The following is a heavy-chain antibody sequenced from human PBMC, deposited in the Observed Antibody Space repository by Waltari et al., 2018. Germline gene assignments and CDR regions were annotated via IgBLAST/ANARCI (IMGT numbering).Heavy chain of an antibody. CDR2: FYHSGTT. D-gene: IGHD1-26*01. CDR3: ARGSFDSDSYFDV. J-gene: IGHJ2*01. V-gene: IGHV4-38-2*01. Sequence: QVQLQESGPGLGKPSETLSLTCAVSGYPISSGYYWGWIRQPPGKGLEWIGSFYHSGTTYYSPSLKSRGTISVDTSKNQFSLKVTSLTAADTAIYYCARGSFDSDSYFDVWGRGTLVTVSS. CDR1: GYPISSGYY.